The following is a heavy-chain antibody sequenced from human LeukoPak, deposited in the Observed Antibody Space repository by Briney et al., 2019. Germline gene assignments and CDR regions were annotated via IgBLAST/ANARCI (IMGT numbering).Heavy chain of an antibody. CDR2: ISSSGSTI. Sequence: GGSLRLPCAASGFTFSSYEMNWVRQAPGKGLEWVSYISSSGSTIYYADSVKGRFTISRDNAKNSLYLQMNSLRAEDTAVYYCARDGFGGDGLHYWGQGTLVTVSS. D-gene: IGHD3-10*01. J-gene: IGHJ4*02. V-gene: IGHV3-48*03. CDR3: ARDGFGGDGLHY. CDR1: GFTFSSYE.